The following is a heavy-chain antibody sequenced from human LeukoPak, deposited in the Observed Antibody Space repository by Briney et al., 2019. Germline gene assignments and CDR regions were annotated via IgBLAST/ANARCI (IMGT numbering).Heavy chain of an antibody. CDR1: GFTFSSYA. CDR2: ISGSGGST. V-gene: IGHV3-23*01. Sequence: GGSLRLSCAASGFTFSSYAMSWVRQAPGKGLEWVSAISGSGGSTYYADSVKGRFTISRDNSKNTLYLQMNSLRAEDTAVYYCAKSPCYDILTGYYTGCYFDYWGQGTLVTVSS. D-gene: IGHD3-9*01. J-gene: IGHJ4*02. CDR3: AKSPCYDILTGYYTGCYFDY.